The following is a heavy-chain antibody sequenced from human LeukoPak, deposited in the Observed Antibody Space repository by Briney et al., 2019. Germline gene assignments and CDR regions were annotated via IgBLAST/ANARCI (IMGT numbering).Heavy chain of an antibody. D-gene: IGHD3-22*01. V-gene: IGHV4-31*03. CDR3: ASLWPFYSDSSAYYFVH. CDR2: VCYSGTT. J-gene: IGHJ1*01. Sequence: SETLSLSCTVSGGSLSSGGYYWTRIRQHPGKGLEWLGKVCYSGTTYYSPSRKRRVTMSVDTSKNQFSLKLSSVPAADTAVYYCASLWPFYSDSSAYYFVHWGQGSLVTVSS. CDR1: GGSLSSGGYY.